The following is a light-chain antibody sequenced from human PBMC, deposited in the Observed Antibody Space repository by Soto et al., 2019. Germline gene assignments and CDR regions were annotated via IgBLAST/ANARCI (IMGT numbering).Light chain of an antibody. CDR2: EVN. Sequence: QPVLTQPASVSGSPGQSITISCTGTSSDIGYYDYVSWYQHHSGKAPKLIIYEVNSRPSGVSNRFSGSKSVNTASLTISGLQAEDEADYFCSSHSSSSAYYVFGTGTKVTVL. CDR3: SSHSSSSAYYV. CDR1: SSDIGYYDY. J-gene: IGLJ1*01. V-gene: IGLV2-14*01.